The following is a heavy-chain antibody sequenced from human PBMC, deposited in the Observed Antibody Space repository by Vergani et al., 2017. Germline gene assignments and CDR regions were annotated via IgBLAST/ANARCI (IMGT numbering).Heavy chain of an antibody. CDR2: MSPDSGNR. J-gene: IGHJ5*02. V-gene: IGHV1-8*01. D-gene: IGHD4-11*01. CDR1: GYSFTSHD. Sequence: QVQLVQSGAEVKKSGASVKVSCDASGYSFTSHDIYWVRQAPGEGLEWMGWMSPDSGNRGFAQNFQGRISMTRNTSINTAYMQLSSLSSEDTAIYYCARDYSNNSYFAPWGQGTLVTGSS. CDR3: ARDYSNNSYFAP.